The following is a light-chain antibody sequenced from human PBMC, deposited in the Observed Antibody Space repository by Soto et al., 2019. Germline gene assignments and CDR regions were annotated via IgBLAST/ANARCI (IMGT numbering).Light chain of an antibody. Sequence: NFMLTQPHSVSESPGKTVTISCTRSSGSIASNYVQWYQQRPGSVPTTVIYEGNQRPSGVPDRFSGSTDGSSNSASRAISGLQTEDEADYSCQSYDSSTVVFGGGTPLTVL. J-gene: IGLJ2*01. CDR2: EGN. CDR1: SGSIASNY. CDR3: QSYDSSTVV. V-gene: IGLV6-57*04.